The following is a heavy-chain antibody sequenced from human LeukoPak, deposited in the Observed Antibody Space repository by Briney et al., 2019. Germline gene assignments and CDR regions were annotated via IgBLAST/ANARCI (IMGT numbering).Heavy chain of an antibody. CDR3: AARSGRFDAFDI. J-gene: IGHJ3*02. CDR1: GFTFTSSA. V-gene: IGHV1-58*02. D-gene: IGHD1-26*01. CDR2: IVVGSGNT. Sequence: GASVKISCKASGFTFTSSAMQWVRQARGQRLEWIGWIVVGSGNTNYAQKFQERVTITRDMSTSTAYMELSSLRSEDTAVYYCAARSGRFDAFDIWGQGTMVTVSS.